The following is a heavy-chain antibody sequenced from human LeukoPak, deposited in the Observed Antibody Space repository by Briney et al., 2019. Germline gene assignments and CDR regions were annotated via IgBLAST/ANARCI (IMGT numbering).Heavy chain of an antibody. Sequence: ASVKVSCKASGYTFTDYSIYWVRQAPGQGLEWMGWISAYNGNTNYAQKLQGRVTMTTDTSTSTAYMELRSLRSDDTAVYYCARVGYYGSGSYYTISRGSDAFDIWGQGTMVTVSS. CDR2: ISAYNGNT. D-gene: IGHD3-10*01. V-gene: IGHV1-18*04. CDR1: GYTFTDYS. J-gene: IGHJ3*02. CDR3: ARVGYYGSGSYYTISRGSDAFDI.